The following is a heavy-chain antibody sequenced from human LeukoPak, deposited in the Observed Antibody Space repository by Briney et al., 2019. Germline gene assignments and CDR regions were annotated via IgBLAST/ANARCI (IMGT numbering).Heavy chain of an antibody. CDR3: ARDVWYYYGSGSAGDY. J-gene: IGHJ4*02. V-gene: IGHV1-46*01. D-gene: IGHD3-10*01. CDR1: GYTFTSYY. Sequence: ASVKVSCKASGYTFTSYYMHWVRQAPGQGLEWMGIINPSGGSTSYAQKFQGRVTMTRDMSTSTVYMELSSLRSEDTAVYYCARDVWYYYGSGSAGDYWGQGTLVTVSS. CDR2: INPSGGST.